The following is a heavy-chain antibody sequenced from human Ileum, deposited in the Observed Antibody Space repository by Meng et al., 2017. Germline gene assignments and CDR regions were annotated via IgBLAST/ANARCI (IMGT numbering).Heavy chain of an antibody. Sequence: QLVESGGGLVQPGGSLRRSCTASGFTVSGNYMIWVRQAPGKGLEWVSLIYSGGRTHYADSVKGRFTISRDNSKNTLYLQMHSLTAEDTAIYYCARPPASGWDVVWGQGTLVTVSS. CDR2: IYSGGRT. V-gene: IGHV3-66*04. CDR1: GFTVSGNY. J-gene: IGHJ4*02. D-gene: IGHD6-19*01. CDR3: ARPPASGWDVV.